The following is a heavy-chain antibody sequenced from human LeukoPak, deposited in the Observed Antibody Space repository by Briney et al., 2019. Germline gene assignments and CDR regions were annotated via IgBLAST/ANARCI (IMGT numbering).Heavy chain of an antibody. CDR2: IYHSGST. D-gene: IGHD6-6*01. Sequence: SETLSLTCTVSGGSISTYYWNWIRQPPGKGLEWIGYIYHSGSTNYNPSLQSRVTISVDTSRNQFSLNLNSVTAADTAVYYCARGGAARLHFQNWGQGTLVTVSS. J-gene: IGHJ1*01. CDR3: ARGGAARLHFQN. V-gene: IGHV4-59*01. CDR1: GGSISTYY.